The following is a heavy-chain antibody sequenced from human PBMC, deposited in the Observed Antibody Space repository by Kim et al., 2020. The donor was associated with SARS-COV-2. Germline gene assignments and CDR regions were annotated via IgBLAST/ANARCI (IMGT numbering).Heavy chain of an antibody. V-gene: IGHV1-46*01. Sequence: ASVKVSCKASGYTFTSYYMHWVRLAPGQGLEWMGIINPSGGSTSYAQKFQGRVTMTRDTSTSTVYMELSSLRSEDTAVYYCARSITMVRGVTTPPGYWGQGTLVTVSS. CDR3: ARSITMVRGVTTPPGY. J-gene: IGHJ4*02. CDR1: GYTFTSYY. D-gene: IGHD3-10*01. CDR2: INPSGGST.